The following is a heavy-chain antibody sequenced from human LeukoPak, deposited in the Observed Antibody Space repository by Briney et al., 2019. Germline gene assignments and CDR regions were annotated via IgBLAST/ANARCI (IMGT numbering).Heavy chain of an antibody. D-gene: IGHD6-6*01. CDR1: GFTFSSYS. Sequence: GGSLRLSCAASGFTFSSYSMNWVRQAAGKGLEWVSCISSSSRYIYYADSLKGRFTISRDNAKNSLYLQMNSLKTEDTAVYYCTTGRIAARPGYDYWGQGTLVTVSS. CDR2: ISSSSRYI. V-gene: IGHV3-21*03. CDR3: TTGRIAARPGYDY. J-gene: IGHJ4*02.